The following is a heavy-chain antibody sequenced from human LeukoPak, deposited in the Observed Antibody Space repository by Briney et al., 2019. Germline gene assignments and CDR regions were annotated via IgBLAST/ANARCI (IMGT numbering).Heavy chain of an antibody. CDR2: INHSGST. V-gene: IGHV4-34*01. Sequence: SETLSPTCAVYGGSFSGYYWSWIRQPPGKGLEWIGEINHSGSTNYNPSLKSRVTISVDTSKNQFSLKLSSVTAADTAVYYCARGLYYDSSGPWGQGTLVTVSS. D-gene: IGHD3-22*01. CDR3: ARGLYYDSSGP. CDR1: GGSFSGYY. J-gene: IGHJ4*02.